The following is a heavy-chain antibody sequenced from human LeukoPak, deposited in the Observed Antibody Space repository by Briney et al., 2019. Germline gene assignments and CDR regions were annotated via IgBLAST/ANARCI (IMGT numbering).Heavy chain of an antibody. CDR2: IRYDVSDK. V-gene: IGHV3-30*02. CDR1: GFTFNIYA. Sequence: GGSLRLSCAASGFTFNIYAMHWVRQAPGKGLEWVAFIRYDVSDKYYADSVKGRFTISRDNSKNTLYLQMNSLRADDTAVYYCAKERDSSSWSDYWGQGTLVTVSS. J-gene: IGHJ4*02. D-gene: IGHD6-13*01. CDR3: AKERDSSSWSDY.